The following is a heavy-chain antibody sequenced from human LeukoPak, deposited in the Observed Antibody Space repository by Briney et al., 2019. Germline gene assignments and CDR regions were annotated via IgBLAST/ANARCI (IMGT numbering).Heavy chain of an antibody. Sequence: SETLSLTCTVSGGSISSYYWSWIRQPPGKGLEWIGYIYYSGSTNYNPSLKSRVTISVDTSKNQFSLKLSSVTAADTAVYYCARGRNPAELQGFYDYWGQGTLVTVSS. D-gene: IGHD3-10*01. CDR3: ARGRNPAELQGFYDY. CDR1: GGSISSYY. CDR2: IYYSGST. J-gene: IGHJ4*02. V-gene: IGHV4-59*12.